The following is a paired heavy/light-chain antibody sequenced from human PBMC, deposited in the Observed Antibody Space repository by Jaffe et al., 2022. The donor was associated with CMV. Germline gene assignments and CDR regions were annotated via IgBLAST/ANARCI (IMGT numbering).Light chain of an antibody. V-gene: IGLV2-11*01. CDR2: NVN. CDR1: SSDIGRYDY. Sequence: QSALAQPRSVSGSPGQSVTISCTGTSSDIGRYDYVSWYQQHPGKAPKLMIYNVNKRPSGVPDRFSGSKSGNTASLTISGLQAEDEADYHCCSHAGDYTAIFGGGTELTVL. J-gene: IGLJ2*01. CDR3: CSHAGDYTAI.
Heavy chain of an antibody. V-gene: IGHV3-7*03. J-gene: IGHJ4*02. D-gene: IGHD6-19*01. Sequence: EVQLVASEGALVQPGGSLRLSCTASGFAFNTYWMSWVRQSSGKGLEWVANIKQDGGDAYYVASVRGRFTVSRDNAKNSLYLQMSGLAAEDTAVYYCARGLYSDGWYPDYFEFWDKGTLVTVSS. CDR1: GFAFNTYW. CDR3: ARGLYSDGWYPDYFEF. CDR2: IKQDGGDA.